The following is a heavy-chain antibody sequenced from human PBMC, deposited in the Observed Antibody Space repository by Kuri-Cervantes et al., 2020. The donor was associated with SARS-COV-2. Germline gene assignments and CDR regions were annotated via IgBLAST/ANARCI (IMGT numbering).Heavy chain of an antibody. J-gene: IGHJ4*02. CDR3: AGGPNERKYYFDY. Sequence: ASVKVSCKASGYTFTGYYMHWVRQAPGQGLEWMGWINPNSGGTNYAQKLQDRVTMTTDTSTSTAYMELRSLRSDDTAVYYCAGGPNERKYYFDYWGQGTLVTVSS. D-gene: IGHD1-1*01. V-gene: IGHV1-2*02. CDR2: INPNSGGT. CDR1: GYTFTGYY.